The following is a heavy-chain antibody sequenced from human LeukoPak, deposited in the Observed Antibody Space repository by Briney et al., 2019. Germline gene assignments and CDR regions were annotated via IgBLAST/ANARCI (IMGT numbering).Heavy chain of an antibody. J-gene: IGHJ4*02. V-gene: IGHV3-23*01. CDR2: ISGSGGST. D-gene: IGHD3-22*01. CDR3: TAYDSSGYYFDY. CDR1: GFTFSSYA. Sequence: GGSLRLSCAASGFTFSSYAMRWVRQAPGEGLEWVSAISGSGGSTYYADPVKGRFTSSRDNSKNTLYLQMNSLRADETDLYYCTAYDSSGYYFDYWGQGTLVTVSS.